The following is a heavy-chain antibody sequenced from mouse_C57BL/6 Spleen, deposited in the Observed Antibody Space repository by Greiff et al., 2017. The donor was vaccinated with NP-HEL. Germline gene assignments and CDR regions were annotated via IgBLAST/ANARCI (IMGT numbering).Heavy chain of an antibody. D-gene: IGHD4-1*01. Sequence: QVQLKQPGTELVKPGASVKLSCKASGYTFTSYWMHWVKQRPGQGLEWIGNINPSNGGTNYNEKFKSKATLTVDKSSSTAYMQLSSLTSEDSAVYYCARGGNWDWYFDVWGTGTTVTVSS. V-gene: IGHV1-53*01. CDR1: GYTFTSYW. CDR3: ARGGNWDWYFDV. CDR2: INPSNGGT. J-gene: IGHJ1*03.